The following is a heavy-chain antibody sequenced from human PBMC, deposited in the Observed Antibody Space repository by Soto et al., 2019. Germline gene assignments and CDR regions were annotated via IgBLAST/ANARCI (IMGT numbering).Heavy chain of an antibody. J-gene: IGHJ4*02. CDR3: VREDGQAGTNSAFDY. D-gene: IGHD1-1*01. CDR2: INGRGNYI. CDR1: GFTFSTYT. Sequence: VGSLRLSFASSGFTFSTYTMNWVRQAPGKGLEGVSSINGRGNYIYYPESVKGPLTISRDHAKNSLYLQLDRLRAEDTALYYRVREDGQAGTNSAFDYWGLGALVTVSS. V-gene: IGHV3-21*01.